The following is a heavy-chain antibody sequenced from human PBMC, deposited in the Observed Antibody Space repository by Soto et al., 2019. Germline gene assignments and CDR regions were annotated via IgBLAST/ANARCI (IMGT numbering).Heavy chain of an antibody. Sequence: GGSLRLSCAASGFTFSSYSMNWVRQAPGKGLEWVSSISSSSSYIYYADSVKGRFTISRDNAKNSLYLQMNSLRAEDTAVYYCARDVTYYYDSSGYVYWGQGTLVTVSS. J-gene: IGHJ4*02. CDR3: ARDVTYYYDSSGYVY. CDR1: GFTFSSYS. CDR2: ISSSSSYI. V-gene: IGHV3-21*01. D-gene: IGHD3-22*01.